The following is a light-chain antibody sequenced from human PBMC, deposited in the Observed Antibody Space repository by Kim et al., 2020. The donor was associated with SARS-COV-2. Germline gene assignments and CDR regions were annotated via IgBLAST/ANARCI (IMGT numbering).Light chain of an antibody. CDR2: KAS. CDR1: QSISGW. Sequence: PSSLSVSVGDRVTITCRASQSISGWVAWYQQKPGKAPKLLIYKASTLESGVPSRFSGSGSGTEFTLTISSLQPDDFATYYCQQYGTFGQGTKLEI. J-gene: IGKJ2*02. V-gene: IGKV1-5*03. CDR3: QQYGT.